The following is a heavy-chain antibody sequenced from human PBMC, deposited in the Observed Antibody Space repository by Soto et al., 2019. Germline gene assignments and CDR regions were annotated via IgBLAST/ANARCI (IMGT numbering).Heavy chain of an antibody. V-gene: IGHV3-48*03. CDR2: IPSSGGTI. Sequence: EVQLVESGGGLVQPGGSLRLSCAASGFTFSSYEMHWVRQAPGKGLEWVSYIPSSGGTIHYADSVKGRFTISRDNAKNSLYLQMTSLRAEDTAVYYCARWAPVYDSNGLDYYYGMDVWGQGTTVTVSS. CDR1: GFTFSSYE. CDR3: ARWAPVYDSNGLDYYYGMDV. D-gene: IGHD3-3*01. J-gene: IGHJ6*02.